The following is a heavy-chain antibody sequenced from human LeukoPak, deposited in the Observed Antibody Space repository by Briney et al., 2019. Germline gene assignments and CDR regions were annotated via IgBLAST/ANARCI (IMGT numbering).Heavy chain of an antibody. Sequence: PGGSLRLSCAGTGFTFNDYVIHWVRQAPGEGLEWVAVISFDVNIKYYADSVRGRFTISRDNSKNTLYLQMNSLREEDTSVYSCARDGHAYGVSFFDDWGQGSLVTVSS. CDR2: ISFDVNIK. J-gene: IGHJ4*02. D-gene: IGHD3-3*01. CDR1: GFTFNDYV. V-gene: IGHV3-30-3*01. CDR3: ARDGHAYGVSFFDD.